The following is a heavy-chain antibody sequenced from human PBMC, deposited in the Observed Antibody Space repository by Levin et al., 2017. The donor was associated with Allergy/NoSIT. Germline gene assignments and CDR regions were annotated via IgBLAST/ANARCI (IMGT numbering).Heavy chain of an antibody. CDR3: ARGGCSSSSCLDN. Sequence: GGSLRLSCAASGFTFSNYYMHWVRQAPGKGLEWVSRVYSDGTITDYADSVKGRFTISRDNARNTLYLQMNSLRAEDTAVYYWARGGCSSSSCLDNWGQGILVTVSS. J-gene: IGHJ4*02. D-gene: IGHD2-2*01. V-gene: IGHV3-74*01. CDR1: GFTFSNYY. CDR2: VYSDGTIT.